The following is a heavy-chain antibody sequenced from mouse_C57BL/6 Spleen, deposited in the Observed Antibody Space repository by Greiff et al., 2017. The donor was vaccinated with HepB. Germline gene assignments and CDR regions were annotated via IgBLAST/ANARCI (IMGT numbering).Heavy chain of an antibody. J-gene: IGHJ1*03. Sequence: EVKVEESGGGLVKPGGSLKLSCAASGFTFSDYGMHWVRQAPEKGLEWVAYISSGSSTIYYADTVKGRFTISRDNAKNTLFLQMTSLRSEDTAMYYCARAPSFYGNWYFDVWGTGTTVTVSS. CDR3: ARAPSFYGNWYFDV. CDR2: ISSGSSTI. D-gene: IGHD2-1*01. V-gene: IGHV5-17*01. CDR1: GFTFSDYG.